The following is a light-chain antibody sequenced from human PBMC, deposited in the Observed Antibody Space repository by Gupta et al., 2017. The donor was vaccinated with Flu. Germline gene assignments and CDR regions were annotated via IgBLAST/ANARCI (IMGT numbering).Light chain of an antibody. J-gene: IGLJ3*02. CDR1: SNIGSNV. Sequence: SNIGSNVVSWYQDRPGTAPRLLIYNDNQRPSGVPDRVSGSKAGTAASLAIGGLQSEDEADYYCAAGDDSVTDLSADGSLTGLWVFGGGTKLSVL. CDR2: NDN. V-gene: IGLV1-44*01. CDR3: AAGDDSVTDLSADGSLTGLWV.